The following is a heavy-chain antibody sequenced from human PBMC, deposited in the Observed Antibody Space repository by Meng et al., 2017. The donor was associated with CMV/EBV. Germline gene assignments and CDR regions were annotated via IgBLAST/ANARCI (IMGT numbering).Heavy chain of an antibody. Sequence: SETLSLTCTVSGGSISSYYWSWIRQPPGKGLEWIGYIYYSGSTNYNPSLKSRVTISVDTSKNQFSLKLSFVTAADTAVYYCARVVGDVVVPAATQYYFDYWGQGTLVTVSS. D-gene: IGHD2-2*01. V-gene: IGHV4-59*01. J-gene: IGHJ4*02. CDR2: IYYSGST. CDR1: GGSISSYY. CDR3: ARVVGDVVVPAATQYYFDY.